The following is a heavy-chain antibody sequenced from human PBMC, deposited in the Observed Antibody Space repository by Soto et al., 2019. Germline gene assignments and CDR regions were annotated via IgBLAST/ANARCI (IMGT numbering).Heavy chain of an antibody. CDR2: IYWDDDK. J-gene: IGHJ4*02. CDR1: GFSLSIFGEG. D-gene: IGHD2-2*01. Sequence: QITLEESGPTLVKPTQTLTLTCTFSGFSLSIFGEGVAWIRQPPGKALEWLALIYWDDDKRYSPSLKSRLTITKDTSKNQVVLTMTNMDPMDTATYYCAHRPSIAVVPGGIWIPDYHCAYWGQGTLVPVS. V-gene: IGHV2-5*02. CDR3: AHRPSIAVVPGGIWIPDYHCAY.